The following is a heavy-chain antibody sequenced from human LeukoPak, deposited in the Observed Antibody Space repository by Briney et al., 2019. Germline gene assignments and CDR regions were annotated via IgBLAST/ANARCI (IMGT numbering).Heavy chain of an antibody. Sequence: ASVKVSCKASGYTFTSYAMTWVRQAPGQGLEWMGWINTNTGNPTYAQGFTGRFVFSLDTSVSTAHLQISSLKAEDTAVYYCARVGLPDVVPAAYWGNWFDPWGQGTLVTVSS. V-gene: IGHV7-4-1*02. CDR1: GYTFTSYA. CDR3: ARVGLPDVVPAAYWGNWFDP. J-gene: IGHJ5*02. CDR2: INTNTGNP. D-gene: IGHD2-2*01.